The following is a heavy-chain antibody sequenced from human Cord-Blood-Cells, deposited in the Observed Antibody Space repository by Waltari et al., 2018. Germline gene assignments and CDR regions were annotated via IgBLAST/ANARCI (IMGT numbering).Heavy chain of an antibody. CDR2: INHSGST. CDR3: ARLAAAGTKCFDY. Sequence: QVQLQQWGAGLLKPSETLSLPCAVYGGSFSGYYWSWIRQPPGKGLEWIGEINHSGSTNYNPSLKSRVTISVDTSKNQFSLKLSSVTAADTAVYYCARLAAAGTKCFDYWGQGTLVTVSS. V-gene: IGHV4-34*01. CDR1: GGSFSGYY. J-gene: IGHJ4*02. D-gene: IGHD6-13*01.